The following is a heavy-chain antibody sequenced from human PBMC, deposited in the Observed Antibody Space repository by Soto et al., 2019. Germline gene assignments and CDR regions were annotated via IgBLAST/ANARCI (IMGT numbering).Heavy chain of an antibody. CDR1: GGTFSSYA. V-gene: IGHV1-69*13. CDR2: IIPIFGTA. CDR3: ARGPAAIRGLYGMDV. D-gene: IGHD2-2*01. Sequence: SVKVSCKASGGTFSSYAISWVRQAPGQGLEWMGGIIPIFGTANYAQKFQGRVTITADESTSTAYMELSSLRSEDTAVYCCARGPAAIRGLYGMDVWGQGTTVTVSS. J-gene: IGHJ6*02.